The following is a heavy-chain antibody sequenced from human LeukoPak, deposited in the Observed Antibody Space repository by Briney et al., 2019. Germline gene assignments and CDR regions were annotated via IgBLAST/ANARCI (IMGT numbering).Heavy chain of an antibody. V-gene: IGHV3-23*01. CDR3: ARVSVVYGMDV. CDR1: AGSISSTTYY. Sequence: QPSEPLSLTCSVSAGSISSTTYYWGWIRQPPGKGLEWVSGISGSSGSTYYADSVKGRFTISRDNSKNTLYLQMNSLRAADTALYYCARVSVVYGMDVWGRGTTVTVSS. CDR2: ISGSSGST. J-gene: IGHJ6*02.